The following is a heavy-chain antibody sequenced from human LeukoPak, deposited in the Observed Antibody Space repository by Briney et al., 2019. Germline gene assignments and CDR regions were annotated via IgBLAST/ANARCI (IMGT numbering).Heavy chain of an antibody. Sequence: ASVKVSCKASGYTFIGYYMHWVRQAPGQGLEWMGWINPNSGGTNYAQKFQGRVTMTRDTSISTAYMEPSRLRSDDTAVYYCARGPMGDDYYDSSGYYSNYFDYWGQGTLVTVSS. J-gene: IGHJ4*02. V-gene: IGHV1-2*02. CDR3: ARGPMGDDYYDSSGYYSNYFDY. CDR1: GYTFIGYY. CDR2: INPNSGGT. D-gene: IGHD3-22*01.